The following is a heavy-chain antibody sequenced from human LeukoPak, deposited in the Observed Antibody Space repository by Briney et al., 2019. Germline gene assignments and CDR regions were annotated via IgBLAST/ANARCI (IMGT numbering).Heavy chain of an antibody. CDR3: AAVPMIRTPPIDY. CDR1: GFTFTSSA. Sequence: SVKVSCKASGFTFTSSAVQWVRQARGQRLEWIGWIVVGSGNTSYAQKFQERVTITRDMSTSTAYMELSSLRSEDTAVYYCAAVPMIRTPPIDYWGQGTLVTVSS. V-gene: IGHV1-58*01. CDR2: IVVGSGNT. D-gene: IGHD3-22*01. J-gene: IGHJ4*02.